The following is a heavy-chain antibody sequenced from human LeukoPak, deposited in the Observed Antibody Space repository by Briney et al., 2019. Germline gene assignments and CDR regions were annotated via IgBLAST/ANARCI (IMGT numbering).Heavy chain of an antibody. CDR2: ISSSGGIT. Sequence: GGSLRLSCAASGFTFSTYGMSWVRQAPGKGLEWVSAISSSGGITYYADSVKGRFTISRDNSKNTLYLQMNSLRAEDTAVYYCANRLVRGALGYWGQGTLVTVSS. V-gene: IGHV3-23*01. J-gene: IGHJ4*02. D-gene: IGHD3-10*01. CDR1: GFTFSTYG. CDR3: ANRLVRGALGY.